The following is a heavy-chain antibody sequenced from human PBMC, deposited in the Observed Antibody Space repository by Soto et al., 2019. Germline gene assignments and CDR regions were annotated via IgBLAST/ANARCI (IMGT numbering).Heavy chain of an antibody. J-gene: IGHJ4*02. CDR3: ARHVRGARGDFDY. CDR2: IYYSGST. CDR1: GGSISSSSYY. V-gene: IGHV4-39*01. Sequence: QLQLQESGPGLVKPSETLSLTCTVSGGSISSSSYYWGWIRQPPGKGLEWIGSIYYSGSTYYNPSLKSRVTISGDTSKNQFSLKLSSVTAADTAVYYCARHVRGARGDFDYWGQGTLVTVSS. D-gene: IGHD3-10*02.